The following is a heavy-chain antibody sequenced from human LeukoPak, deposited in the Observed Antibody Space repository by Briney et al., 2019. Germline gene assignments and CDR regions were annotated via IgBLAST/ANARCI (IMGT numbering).Heavy chain of an antibody. CDR1: GYPFTHYY. J-gene: IGHJ4*02. CDR3: ASGYRFRD. V-gene: IGHV1-2*02. Sequence: ASVEVSDTASGYPFTHYYMHWVRQAPGQGLEWIGWINPNRAGTDYAQKFQGRVTMTRDTTISTAYMELSRLRYDDTAVYYCASGYRFRDWGEGTLVTV. CDR2: INPNRAGT. D-gene: IGHD5-18*01.